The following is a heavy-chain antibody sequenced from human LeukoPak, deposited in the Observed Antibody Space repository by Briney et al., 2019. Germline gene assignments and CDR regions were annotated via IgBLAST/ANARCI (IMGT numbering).Heavy chain of an antibody. CDR1: GFTFSSYS. Sequence: PGRSLRLSCAASGFTFSSYSMNWVRQAPGKGLEWVSYISSSSSTISYADSVRGRFTISRDNAKNSLYLQMNSLRDEDTAVYYCARAVRYFDWLDYYYGMDVWGQGTTVTVSS. V-gene: IGHV3-48*02. CDR2: ISSSSSTI. D-gene: IGHD3-9*01. CDR3: ARAVRYFDWLDYYYGMDV. J-gene: IGHJ6*02.